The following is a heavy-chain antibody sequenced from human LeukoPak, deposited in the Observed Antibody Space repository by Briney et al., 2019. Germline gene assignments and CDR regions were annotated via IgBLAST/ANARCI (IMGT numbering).Heavy chain of an antibody. CDR1: GFTVSSNY. V-gene: IGHV3-66*01. J-gene: IGHJ4*02. D-gene: IGHD3-22*01. CDR2: IYSGGST. CDR3: ARTTFYYDSGYYFDY. Sequence: GGSLRLSCAASGFTVSSNYMSWVRQAPGKGLEWVSVIYSGGSTYYADSVKGRFAISRDNSKNTLYLQMNSLRAEDTAVYYCARTTFYYDSGYYFDYWGQGTLVTVSS.